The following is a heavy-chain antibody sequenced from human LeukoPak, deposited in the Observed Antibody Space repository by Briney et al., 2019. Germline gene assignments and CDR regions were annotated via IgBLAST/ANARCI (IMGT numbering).Heavy chain of an antibody. Sequence: GGSLRLSCAASGFTFSSYGMHWVRQAPGKGLEWVAFIRYDGSNKYYADSVKGRFTISRDNSKNTLYLQMNSLRAEDTAVYYCARSIVVVTSMSYWGQGTLVTVSS. CDR2: IRYDGSNK. D-gene: IGHD3-22*01. J-gene: IGHJ4*02. CDR3: ARSIVVVTSMSY. V-gene: IGHV3-30*02. CDR1: GFTFSSYG.